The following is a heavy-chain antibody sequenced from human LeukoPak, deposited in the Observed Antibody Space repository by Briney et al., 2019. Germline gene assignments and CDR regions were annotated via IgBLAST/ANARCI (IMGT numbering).Heavy chain of an antibody. CDR3: ARFGTY. J-gene: IGHJ4*02. V-gene: IGHV4-34*01. Sequence: SETLSLTCAVSGGPFSGYFWSWIRQPPGKGLEWIGEINPSGSANYNPSLKSRVTISVDTSKNQFSLKLSSVTAADTAVYYCARFGTYWGQGTLVTVSS. CDR2: INPSGSA. CDR1: GGPFSGYF. D-gene: IGHD3-10*01.